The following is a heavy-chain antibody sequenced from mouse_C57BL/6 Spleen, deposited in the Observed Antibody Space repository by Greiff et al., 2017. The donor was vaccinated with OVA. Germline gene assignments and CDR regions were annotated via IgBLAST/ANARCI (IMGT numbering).Heavy chain of an antibody. CDR3: ERAGAYGYGDYAMDY. V-gene: IGHV1-72*01. J-gene: IGHJ4*01. D-gene: IGHD2-2*01. CDR1: GYTFTSYW. Sequence: QVQLQQSGAELVKPGASVKLSCKASGYTFTSYWMHWVKQRPGRGLEWIGRIDPNSGGTKYNEKFKSKATLTVDKPSSTAYMQLSSLTSEDSAVYYVERAGAYGYGDYAMDYWGQGTTVTVSS. CDR2: IDPNSGGT.